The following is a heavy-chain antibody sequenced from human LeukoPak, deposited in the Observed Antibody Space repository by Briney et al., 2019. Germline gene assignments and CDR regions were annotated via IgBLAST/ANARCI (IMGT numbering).Heavy chain of an antibody. Sequence: GGSLRLSCAASGFTFSSYWMSWVRQAPGKGLEWVANIKQDGSEKYYVDSVKGRFTISRDNAKNSLYLQMNSLRAEDTAVYYCARGRYYYDSSGAYAFDIWGQGTMVTVSS. V-gene: IGHV3-7*01. CDR2: IKQDGSEK. J-gene: IGHJ3*02. CDR3: ARGRYYYDSSGAYAFDI. D-gene: IGHD3-22*01. CDR1: GFTFSSYW.